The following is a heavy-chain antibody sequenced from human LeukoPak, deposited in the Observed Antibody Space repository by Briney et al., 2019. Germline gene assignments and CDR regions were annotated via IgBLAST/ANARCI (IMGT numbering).Heavy chain of an antibody. J-gene: IGHJ4*02. Sequence: GGSLRLSCAATGFTFSSYWMHWVRQPPGKGLIYISRINNDGSSANYADSVRGRFTISRDNAENTLYLQMNSLLADDTAVHYCARPVADTYAPLDYWGQGTLVTVSS. CDR2: INNDGSSA. CDR1: GFTFSSYW. D-gene: IGHD6-19*01. V-gene: IGHV3-74*01. CDR3: ARPVADTYAPLDY.